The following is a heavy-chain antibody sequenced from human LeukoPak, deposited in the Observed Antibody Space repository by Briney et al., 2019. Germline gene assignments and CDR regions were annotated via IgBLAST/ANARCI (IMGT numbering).Heavy chain of an antibody. D-gene: IGHD6-19*01. CDR3: AKNGVAGAGLY. Sequence: LPGRSLRLSCAASGFTFSSYGMSWVRQAPGKGLEWVSAISGSGGSTYYADSVKGRFTISRDNSKNTLYLQMNSLRAEDTAVYYCAKNGVAGAGLYWGQGTLVTVSS. CDR2: ISGSGGST. CDR1: GFTFSSYG. J-gene: IGHJ4*02. V-gene: IGHV3-23*01.